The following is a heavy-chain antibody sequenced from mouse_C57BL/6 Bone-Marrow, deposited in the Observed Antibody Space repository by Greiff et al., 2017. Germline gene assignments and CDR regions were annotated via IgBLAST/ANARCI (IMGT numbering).Heavy chain of an antibody. CDR3: ARGGDYDYDFDY. J-gene: IGHJ2*01. Sequence: EVMLVESEGGLVQPGSSMKLSCTASGFTFRDYYMAWVRQVPEKGLEWVATINYDGSSTYYLDSLKSRFIISRDNAKNILYLQMSSLKSEDTATYYCARGGDYDYDFDYWGQGTTLTVSS. CDR2: INYDGSST. D-gene: IGHD2-4*01. V-gene: IGHV5-16*01. CDR1: GFTFRDYY.